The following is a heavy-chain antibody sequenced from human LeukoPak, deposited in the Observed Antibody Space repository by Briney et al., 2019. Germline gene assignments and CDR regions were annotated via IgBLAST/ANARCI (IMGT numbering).Heavy chain of an antibody. CDR3: AKEINLLGYCSGGSCYSPY. CDR2: ISGSGGST. D-gene: IGHD2-15*01. V-gene: IGHV3-23*01. Sequence: WGSLRLSCAASGFTFSSYAMSWVRQAPGKWLEWVSAISGSGGSTYYADSVKGRFTISRDNSKNTLYLQMNSLRAEDTAVYYCAKEINLLGYCSGGSCYSPYWGQGTLVTVSS. J-gene: IGHJ4*02. CDR1: GFTFSSYA.